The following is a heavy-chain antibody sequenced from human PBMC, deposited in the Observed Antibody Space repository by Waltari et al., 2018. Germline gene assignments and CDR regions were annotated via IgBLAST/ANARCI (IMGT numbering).Heavy chain of an antibody. CDR2: IYSGGST. Sequence: EVQLVETGGGLIQPGGSLRLSCAASGFTVSSNYIRWVRQAPGQWLEWVSVIYSGGSTYYADSVKGRFTISRDNSKNTLYLQMNSLRAEDTAVYYCAREYYDSSGYYYIDYWGQGTLVTVSS. CDR3: AREYYDSSGYYYIDY. V-gene: IGHV3-53*02. D-gene: IGHD3-22*01. CDR1: GFTVSSNY. J-gene: IGHJ4*02.